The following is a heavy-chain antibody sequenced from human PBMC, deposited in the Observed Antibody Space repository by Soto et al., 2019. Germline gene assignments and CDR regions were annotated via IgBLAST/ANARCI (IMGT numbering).Heavy chain of an antibody. Sequence: SETLSLTCTVSGGSISSSSYYWGWIRQPPGKGLEWIGSIYYSGSTYYNPSLKSRVTISVDTSKNQFSLKLSSVTAADTAVYYCARHHPRYSYSPIDYWGQGTLVTVSS. CDR3: ARHHPRYSYSPIDY. CDR2: IYYSGST. CDR1: GGSISSSSYY. V-gene: IGHV4-39*01. J-gene: IGHJ4*02. D-gene: IGHD5-18*01.